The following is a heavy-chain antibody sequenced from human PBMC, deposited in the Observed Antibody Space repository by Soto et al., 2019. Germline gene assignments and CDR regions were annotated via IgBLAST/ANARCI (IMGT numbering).Heavy chain of an antibody. CDR3: ARYSSGWPYYFDY. CDR2: IYYSGST. V-gene: IGHV4-30-4*01. J-gene: IGHJ4*02. CDR1: GGSISSGDYY. Sequence: SETLSLTCTVSGGSISSGDYYWSWIRQPPGKGLEWIGYIYYSGSTYYNPSLKSRVTISVDTSKNQFSLKLSSVTAADTAVYYCARYSSGWPYYFDYWGQGTLVTVSS. D-gene: IGHD6-19*01.